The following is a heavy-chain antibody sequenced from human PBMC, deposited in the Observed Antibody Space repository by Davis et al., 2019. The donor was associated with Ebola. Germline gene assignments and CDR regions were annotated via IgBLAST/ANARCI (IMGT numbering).Heavy chain of an antibody. V-gene: IGHV3-74*01. Sequence: GESLKISCAASGFTFSSYWMHWVRLAPGKGLVWVSRINSDGSTTTYADSVKGRFTISRDNAKNSLYLQVNGLRDEDTAVYYCARNYGGHDGWGQGTLVTVSS. CDR3: ARNYGGHDG. D-gene: IGHD4/OR15-4a*01. CDR1: GFTFSSYW. CDR2: INSDGSTT. J-gene: IGHJ4*02.